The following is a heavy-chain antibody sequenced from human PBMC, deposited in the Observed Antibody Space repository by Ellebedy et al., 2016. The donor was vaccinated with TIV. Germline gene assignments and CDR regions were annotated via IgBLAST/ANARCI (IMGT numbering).Heavy chain of an antibody. CDR3: AKGKGSSDAFDI. CDR2: IGGSGGST. Sequence: GESLKISXAGSGFTFSSDSMSWVRQAPGKGLEWVSSIGGSGGSTYDADSVKGRFTISRDNSKSTLYLQMNSLRAEDTAIYYCAKGKGSSDAFDIWGQGTRVTVSS. V-gene: IGHV3-23*01. CDR1: GFTFSSDS. J-gene: IGHJ3*02.